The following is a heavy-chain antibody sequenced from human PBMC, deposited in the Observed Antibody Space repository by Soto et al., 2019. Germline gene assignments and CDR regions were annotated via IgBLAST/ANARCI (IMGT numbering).Heavy chain of an antibody. CDR1: GYSFTSYW. Sequence: CKGSGYSFTSYWIGWVRQMPGKGLEWMGIIYPGDSDTRYSPSFQGQVTISADKSISTAYLQWSSLKASDTAMYYCTGPTTVTSYGMDVWGQGTTVTVSS. D-gene: IGHD4-17*01. J-gene: IGHJ6*02. V-gene: IGHV5-51*01. CDR2: IYPGDSDT. CDR3: TGPTTVTSYGMDV.